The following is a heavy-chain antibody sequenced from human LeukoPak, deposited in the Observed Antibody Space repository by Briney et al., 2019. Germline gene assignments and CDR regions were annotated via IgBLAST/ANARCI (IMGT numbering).Heavy chain of an antibody. V-gene: IGHV3-74*01. D-gene: IGHD3-10*01. J-gene: IGHJ4*02. CDR2: INSDGSST. CDR3: ANLMVRGVIIY. CDR1: GFTFSSYW. Sequence: GGSLRLSCAASGFTFSSYWMHWVRQAPGKGLVWVSRINSDGSSTSYADSVKGRFTISRDNAKNTLYLQMNSLRAEDTAVYYCANLMVRGVIIYWGQGTLVTVSS.